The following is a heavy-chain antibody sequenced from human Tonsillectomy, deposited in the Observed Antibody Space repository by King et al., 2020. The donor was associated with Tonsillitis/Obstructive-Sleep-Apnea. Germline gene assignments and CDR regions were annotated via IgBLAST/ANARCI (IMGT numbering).Heavy chain of an antibody. V-gene: IGHV1-18*01. CDR1: GYTFNSYG. D-gene: IGHD6-13*01. CDR3: ARDSKAAAGTRIGDFYYYYMDV. CDR2: ISAYNGNT. J-gene: IGHJ6*03. Sequence: VQLVQSGAEVKKPGASVKVSCKDSGYTFNSYGISWVRQAPGQGLEWMGWISAYNGNTNHAQRLQGRVTITTDTSTSTAYMELRSLRSDDTAVYYCARDSKAAAGTRIGDFYYYYMDVWGKGTPVTVSS.